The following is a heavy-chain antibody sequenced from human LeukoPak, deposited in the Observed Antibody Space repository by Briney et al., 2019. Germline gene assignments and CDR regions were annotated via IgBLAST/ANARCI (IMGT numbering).Heavy chain of an antibody. CDR3: ARRAVTTDYFDY. CDR2: IYPGDSDT. D-gene: IGHD4-11*01. CDR1: GYIFTNYW. J-gene: IGHJ4*02. V-gene: IGHV5-51*01. Sequence: GESLKISCKGSGYIFTNYWIAWVRQMPGKGLEWMGIIYPGDSDTRYSPSFQGQVTISADKSISTAYLQWSSLKASDTAMYHCARRAVTTDYFDYWGQGTLVTVSS.